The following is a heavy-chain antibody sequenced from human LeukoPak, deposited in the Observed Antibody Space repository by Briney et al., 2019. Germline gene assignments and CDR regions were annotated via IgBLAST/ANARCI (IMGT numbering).Heavy chain of an antibody. J-gene: IGHJ4*02. CDR1: GFTFDDYA. D-gene: IGHD3-9*01. CDR2: ISSSSSYI. Sequence: GGSLRLSCAASGFTFDDYAMHWVRQAPGKGLEWVSSISSSSSYIYYADSVKGRFTISRDNARNSLFLQMNSLRAEDTAVYYCARGGRSTYFDWSPDYWGQGTLVTVSS. CDR3: ARGGRSTYFDWSPDY. V-gene: IGHV3-21*01.